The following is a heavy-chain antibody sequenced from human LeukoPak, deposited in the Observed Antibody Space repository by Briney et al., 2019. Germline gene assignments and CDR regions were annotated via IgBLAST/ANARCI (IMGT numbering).Heavy chain of an antibody. Sequence: GGSLRLSCAASGFTFSSYNMNWVRQAPGKGLEWISYISSSGTTTYYTDSVKGRFTISRDNAKNSLYLQMNSLRAEDTAVYYCARDHRDGYNAGDTFDMWGQGTMVTVSS. CDR2: ISSSGTTT. J-gene: IGHJ3*02. CDR3: ARDHRDGYNAGDTFDM. V-gene: IGHV3-48*04. CDR1: GFTFSSYN. D-gene: IGHD5-24*01.